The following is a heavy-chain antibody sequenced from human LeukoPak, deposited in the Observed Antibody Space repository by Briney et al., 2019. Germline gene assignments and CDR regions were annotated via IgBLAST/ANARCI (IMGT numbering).Heavy chain of an antibody. CDR1: GLILSNYA. Sequence: GGSLRLSCVVSGLILSNYAMTWVRQAPGKGLEWVSYISERGGSTTYADSVKGRFTISRATSLNTLYLQMNNLRAEDTAVYFCAKRGVVIRGLLVIGYHQEAYHYDFWGQGVLVAVSS. J-gene: IGHJ4*02. D-gene: IGHD3-10*01. CDR2: ISERGGST. V-gene: IGHV3-23*01. CDR3: AKRGVVIRGLLVIGYHQEAYHYDF.